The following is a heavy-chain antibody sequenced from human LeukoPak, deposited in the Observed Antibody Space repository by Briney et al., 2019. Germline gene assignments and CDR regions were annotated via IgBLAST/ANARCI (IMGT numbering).Heavy chain of an antibody. D-gene: IGHD3-22*01. CDR1: GGSISSYY. Sequence: SETLSLTCTVSGGSISSYYWSWIRQPPGKGLEWIGYIYYSGSTNYNPSLKSRVTISVDTSKNQFSLKLSSVTAADTAVYYCARAPPFYYDSSGSDYWGQGTLVTVSS. CDR2: IYYSGST. CDR3: ARAPPFYYDSSGSDY. V-gene: IGHV4-59*01. J-gene: IGHJ4*02.